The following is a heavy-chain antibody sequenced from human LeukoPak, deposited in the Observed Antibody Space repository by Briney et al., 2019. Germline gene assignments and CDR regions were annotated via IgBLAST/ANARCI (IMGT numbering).Heavy chain of an antibody. V-gene: IGHV4-34*09. Sequence: SETLSLTCAVYGGSFSGYYWSWIRQPPGKGLEWIGYIHNSGDTSYNPSLKSRVTMSVGASTNQFSLKVTSVTAADTAVYFCARPNYYYETGAFAVWGQGTMVTVSS. CDR2: IHNSGDT. CDR3: ARPNYYYETGAFAV. J-gene: IGHJ3*01. D-gene: IGHD3-22*01. CDR1: GGSFSGYY.